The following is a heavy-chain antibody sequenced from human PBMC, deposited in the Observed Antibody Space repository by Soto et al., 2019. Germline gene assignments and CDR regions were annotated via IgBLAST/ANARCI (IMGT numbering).Heavy chain of an antibody. CDR1: GGSISSGGHS. J-gene: IGHJ5*02. V-gene: IGHV4-30-2*01. Sequence: QLQLQESGSGLVKPSQTLSLTCAVSGGSISSGGHSWSLIRQPPGKGLEWIGYIYHSGSTYYNPSLKSRVTISVDRSKNQFSLKLSSVTAADTAVYYCARWWMYAPRFDPWGHGTLVTVSS. CDR2: IYHSGST. CDR3: ARWWMYAPRFDP. D-gene: IGHD2-8*01.